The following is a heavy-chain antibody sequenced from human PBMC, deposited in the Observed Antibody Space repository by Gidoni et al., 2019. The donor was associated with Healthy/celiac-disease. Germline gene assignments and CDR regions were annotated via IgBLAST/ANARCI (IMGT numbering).Heavy chain of an antibody. V-gene: IGHV3-30*03. Sequence: QVQLVASGGGVVQPGRSLRLSCAASGFPLSSYGMHWVRQAPGKGLEWVAVISYDGSNKQYADSVKGRFTISRDNSKNTLYLQMNSLRAEDTAVYYCAGGYSGYDPNFDYWGQGTLVTVSS. J-gene: IGHJ4*02. D-gene: IGHD5-12*01. CDR1: GFPLSSYG. CDR2: ISYDGSNK. CDR3: AGGYSGYDPNFDY.